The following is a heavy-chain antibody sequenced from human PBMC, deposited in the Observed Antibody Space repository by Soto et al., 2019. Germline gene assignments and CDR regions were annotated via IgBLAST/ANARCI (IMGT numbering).Heavy chain of an antibody. D-gene: IGHD4-17*01. J-gene: IGHJ4*02. V-gene: IGHV4-39*01. CDR2: IYYSGST. CDR3: ARPGLGGDYEPFDY. Sequence: PSETLSLTCTVSGGSISSSSYYWGWIRQPPGKGLEWIGSIYYSGSTYYNPSLKSRVTISVDTSKNVFSLKLSSVTAADTAVYSCARPGLGGDYEPFDYWCQGALVTVSS. CDR1: GGSISSSSYY.